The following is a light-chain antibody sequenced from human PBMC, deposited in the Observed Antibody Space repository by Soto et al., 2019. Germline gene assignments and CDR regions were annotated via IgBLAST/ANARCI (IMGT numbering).Light chain of an antibody. Sequence: EIVMTQSPATLSVSPGERAALSFRASQSVSINLAWFQQKPGQAPRLLIYGASTRATGTPARFSGSGSGTEFTLTISSLQSEDFAVYYCQQCKDWPLTFGGGTKVDI. CDR3: QQCKDWPLT. J-gene: IGKJ4*01. V-gene: IGKV3-15*01. CDR1: QSVSIN. CDR2: GAS.